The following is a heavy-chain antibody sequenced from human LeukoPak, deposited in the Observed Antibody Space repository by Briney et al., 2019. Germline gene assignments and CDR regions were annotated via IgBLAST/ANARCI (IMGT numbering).Heavy chain of an antibody. CDR1: GGSISGNN. CDR2: ISYSGST. Sequence: SETLSLTCTVSGGSISGNNWSWIRQPPGKGLEWIGYISYSGSTNYNPSLKSRVIMSVDTSKSQFSLNLSSVTAADTAVYYCARGARWSDYWGQGTLVTVSS. V-gene: IGHV4-59*01. CDR3: ARGARWSDY. J-gene: IGHJ4*02. D-gene: IGHD2-15*01.